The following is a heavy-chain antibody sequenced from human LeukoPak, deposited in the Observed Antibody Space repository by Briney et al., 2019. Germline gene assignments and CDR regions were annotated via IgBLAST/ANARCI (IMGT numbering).Heavy chain of an antibody. CDR2: INHSGST. D-gene: IGHD5-18*01. Sequence: SETLSLTCAVYGGSFSGYYWSWIRQPPGKGLEWIGEINHSGSTNYNPSLKGRVTISVDTSKNQFSLKLSSVTAADTAVYYCARDTAGDNWFDPWGQGTLVTVSS. J-gene: IGHJ5*02. V-gene: IGHV4-34*01. CDR3: ARDTAGDNWFDP. CDR1: GGSFSGYY.